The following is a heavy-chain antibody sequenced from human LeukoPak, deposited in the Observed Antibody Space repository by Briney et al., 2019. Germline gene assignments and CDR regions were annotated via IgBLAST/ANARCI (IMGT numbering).Heavy chain of an antibody. CDR3: ARGKGSYYHNWFDP. J-gene: IGHJ5*02. D-gene: IGHD3-10*01. V-gene: IGHV4-34*01. CDR1: GGSFSGYY. CDR2: INHSGGT. Sequence: RASETLSLTCAVYGGSFSGYYWSWIRQPPGKGLEWIGEINHSGGTNYNPSLKSRVTISVDTSKNQFSLKLSSVTAADTAVYYCARGKGSYYHNWFDPWGQGTLVTVSS.